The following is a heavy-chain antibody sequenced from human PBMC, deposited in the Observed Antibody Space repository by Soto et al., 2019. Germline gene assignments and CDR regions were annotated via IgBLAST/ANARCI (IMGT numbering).Heavy chain of an antibody. CDR3: TTDTPDIFFFVKRHHYNCMVV. CDR2: IKSKTEGGTT. D-gene: IGHD3-9*01. CDR1: GFTSSNAW. J-gene: IGHJ6*02. V-gene: IGHV3-15*07. Sequence: GGSLRLSWAASGFTSSNAWMIWVRQAPGKELEWVGRIKSKTEGGTTDYAAPVKGRFTISRDDSKNTLYLQMNSLKTEDTAVYYCTTDTPDIFFFVKRHHYNCMVVWCPRPLVTV.